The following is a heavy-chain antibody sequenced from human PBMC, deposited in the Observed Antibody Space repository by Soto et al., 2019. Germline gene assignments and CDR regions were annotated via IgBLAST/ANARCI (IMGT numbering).Heavy chain of an antibody. CDR2: ISGSGGST. Sequence: GSLRLSCAASGFTFSSYAMSWVRQAPGKGLEWVSAISGSGGSTYYADSVKGRFTISRDNSKNTLYLQMDSLRAEDTAVYYCAKNWGFLEWLFDYWGQGTLVTVSS. D-gene: IGHD3-3*01. CDR3: AKNWGFLEWLFDY. CDR1: GFTFSSYA. J-gene: IGHJ4*02. V-gene: IGHV3-23*01.